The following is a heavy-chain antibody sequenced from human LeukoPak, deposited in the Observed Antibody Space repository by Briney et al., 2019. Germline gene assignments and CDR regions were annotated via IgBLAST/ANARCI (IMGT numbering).Heavy chain of an antibody. CDR2: IIPILGIA. J-gene: IGHJ4*02. Sequence: GASVKVSCKASGGTFSSYAISWVRQAPGQGLEWMGRIIPILGIANYAQKFQGRVTITADKSTSTAYMELSSLRSEDTAVYYCARVNGPIAVAGPFDYWGQGTLVTVSS. D-gene: IGHD6-19*01. CDR3: ARVNGPIAVAGPFDY. CDR1: GGTFSSYA. V-gene: IGHV1-69*04.